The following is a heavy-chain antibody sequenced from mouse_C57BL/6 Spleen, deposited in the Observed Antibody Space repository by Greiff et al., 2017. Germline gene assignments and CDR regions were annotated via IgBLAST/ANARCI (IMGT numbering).Heavy chain of an antibody. CDR2: ISRGSSTI. CDR3: ARGGDYDEGYYFDY. D-gene: IGHD2-4*01. V-gene: IGHV5-17*01. J-gene: IGHJ2*01. CDR1: GFTFSDYG. Sequence: EVMLVESGGGLVKPGGSLKLSCAASGFTFSDYGMHWVRQAPEKGLEWVAYISRGSSTIYYADTVKGRFTISRDNAKNTLFLQMTSLRSEDTAMYYCARGGDYDEGYYFDYWGQGTTLTVSS.